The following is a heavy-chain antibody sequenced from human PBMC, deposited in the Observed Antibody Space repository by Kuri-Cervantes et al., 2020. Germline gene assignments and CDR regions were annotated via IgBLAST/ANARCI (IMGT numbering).Heavy chain of an antibody. CDR1: GFTFTSSA. V-gene: IGHV1-58*01. J-gene: IGHJ4*02. D-gene: IGHD3-22*01. CDR2: IVVGSGNT. CDR3: ARDRHTTYYYDSSGYYFNY. Sequence: SVKVSCKASGFTFTSSAVQWVRQARGQRLEWIGWIVVGSGNTNYAQKFQERVTITRDMSTSTAYMELSSLRSEDTAVYYCARDRHTTYYYDSSGYYFNYWGQGTLVTVSS.